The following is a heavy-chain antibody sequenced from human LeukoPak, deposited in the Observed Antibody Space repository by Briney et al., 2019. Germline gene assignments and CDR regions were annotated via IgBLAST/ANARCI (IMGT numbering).Heavy chain of an antibody. J-gene: IGHJ5*02. V-gene: IGHV4-4*02. Sequence: PSETLSLTCAVSGGSISSSNWWSWVRQPPGKGLEWIGEIYHSGSTYYNPSLKSRVTISVDTSKNQFSLKLSSVTAADTAVYYCARDGREGNYYGSGSYHPPFGWFDPWGQGTLVTVSS. CDR3: ARDGREGNYYGSGSYHPPFGWFDP. CDR1: GGSISSSNW. CDR2: IYHSGST. D-gene: IGHD3-10*01.